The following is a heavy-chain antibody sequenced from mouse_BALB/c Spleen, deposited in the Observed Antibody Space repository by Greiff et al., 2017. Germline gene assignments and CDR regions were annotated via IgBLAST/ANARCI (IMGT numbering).Heavy chain of an antibody. CDR1: GFSLTSYG. Sequence: VQLQQSGPGLVQPSQSLSITCTVSGFSLTSYGVHWVRQSPGKGLEWLGVIWSGGSTDYNAAFISRLRISKDNSKSQVFFKMNSLQANDTAIYYCARNFLSYYGSSYYAMDYWGQGTSVTVSS. D-gene: IGHD1-1*01. J-gene: IGHJ4*01. CDR3: ARNFLSYYGSSYYAMDY. V-gene: IGHV2-2*02. CDR2: IWSGGST.